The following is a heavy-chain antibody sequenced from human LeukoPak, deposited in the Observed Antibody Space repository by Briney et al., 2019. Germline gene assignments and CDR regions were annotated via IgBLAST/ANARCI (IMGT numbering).Heavy chain of an antibody. D-gene: IGHD2-8*01. J-gene: IGHJ4*02. CDR1: GGSISSSSYY. CDR2: IYYSGST. Sequence: PSETLSLTCTVSGGSISSSSYYWGWIRQPPGKGLEWIGSIYYSGSTYYNPSLKSRVTISVDTSKNQFSMKLSSVTAADTAVYYCARVNDIVLMVYATGYYFDYWGQGTLVTVSS. CDR3: ARVNDIVLMVYATGYYFDY. V-gene: IGHV4-39*07.